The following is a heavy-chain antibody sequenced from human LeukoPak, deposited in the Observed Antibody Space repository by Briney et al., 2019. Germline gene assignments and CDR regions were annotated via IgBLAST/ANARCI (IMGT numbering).Heavy chain of an antibody. CDR1: GFTFSSYW. D-gene: IGHD2-8*02. CDR2: IKQDGSEK. Sequence: GGSLRLSCAASGFTFSSYWMSWVRQAPGKGLEWVANIKQDGSEKYYVDSVKGRFTISRDNAKNSLYLQMNSLRAEDTAVYYCARDFNLVGPDAFDIWGQGTMVTVSS. CDR3: ARDFNLVGPDAFDI. V-gene: IGHV3-7*01. J-gene: IGHJ3*02.